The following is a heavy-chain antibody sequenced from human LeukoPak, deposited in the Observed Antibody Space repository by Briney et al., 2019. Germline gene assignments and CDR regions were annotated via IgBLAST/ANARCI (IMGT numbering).Heavy chain of an antibody. J-gene: IGHJ5*02. V-gene: IGHV4-34*01. CDR1: GGSFSGYY. Sequence: SETLSLTCAVYGGSFSGYYWSWIRQPPGKWLDWIGEINHSGSTNYNPSLKSRVTISVDTSKNQFSLKLSSVTAADTAVYYCASHKDIVVVPAATDNWFDPWGQGTLVTVSS. D-gene: IGHD2-2*01. CDR2: INHSGST. CDR3: ASHKDIVVVPAATDNWFDP.